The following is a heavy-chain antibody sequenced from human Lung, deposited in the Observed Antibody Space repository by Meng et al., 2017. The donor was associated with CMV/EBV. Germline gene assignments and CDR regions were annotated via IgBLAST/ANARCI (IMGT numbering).Heavy chain of an antibody. J-gene: IGHJ5*01. CDR1: GFNFGNFW. D-gene: IGHD3-16*01. V-gene: IGHV3-7*01. Sequence: GGSXRLSCEASGFNFGNFWMNWVRQAPGKGLEWVANIKGDGTEEYYVDSVKGRFTISRDNAKNSLYLQMNSLRVEDTALYYCRTGHYDRAWGHGTLVTVSS. CDR3: RTGHYDRA. CDR2: IKGDGTEE.